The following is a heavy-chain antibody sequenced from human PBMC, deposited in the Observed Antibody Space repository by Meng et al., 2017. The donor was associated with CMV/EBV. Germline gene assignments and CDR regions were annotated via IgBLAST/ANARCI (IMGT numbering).Heavy chain of an antibody. J-gene: IGHJ6*02. V-gene: IGHV3-53*05. CDR2: IYSGGST. CDR3: VSSKAGHFYYYGLDV. CDR1: GFTVSSNY. Sequence: GGSLRLSCAASGFTVSSNYMSWVRQAPGKGLEWVSVIYSGGSTYYADSVKGRFTISRDNSKNTLYLQMNSLRTEDTAVYYCVSSKAGHFYYYGLDVWGQGTTVTVSS.